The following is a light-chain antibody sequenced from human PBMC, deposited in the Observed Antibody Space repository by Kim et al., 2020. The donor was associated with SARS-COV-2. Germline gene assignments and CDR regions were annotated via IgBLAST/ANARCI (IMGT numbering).Light chain of an antibody. CDR1: SGYSNYK. CDR3: GADHGSGSNFVWV. V-gene: IGLV9-49*01. Sequence: QAVVTQPPSASASLGASVTLTCTLSSGYSNYKVDWYQQRPGKGPRFVMRVGTGGIVGSKGDGIPDRFSVLGSGLNRYLTIKNIQEEDKSDYHCGADHGSGSNFVWVFGGGTQLTVL. CDR2: VGTGGIVG. J-gene: IGLJ3*02.